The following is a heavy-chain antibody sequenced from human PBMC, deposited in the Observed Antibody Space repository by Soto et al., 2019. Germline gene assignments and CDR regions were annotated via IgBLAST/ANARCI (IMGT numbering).Heavy chain of an antibody. J-gene: IGHJ4*02. V-gene: IGHV3-11*01. CDR2: INSGGGNI. CDR3: ARDMRGAN. D-gene: IGHD3-10*01. Sequence: QVQLVESGGGLVKPGGSLRLSCTASGFTFTDHYITWLRQAPGKGLEWVSYINSGGGNIYYEDSVRGRFTISRDNAKNSVYLQMSSLRAEVTAIYYCARDMRGANGGQGTLVIVSS. CDR1: GFTFTDHY.